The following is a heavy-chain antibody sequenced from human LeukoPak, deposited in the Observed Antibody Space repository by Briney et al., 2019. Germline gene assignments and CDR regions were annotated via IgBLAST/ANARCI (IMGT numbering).Heavy chain of an antibody. D-gene: IGHD3-22*01. CDR1: GFTFSNYV. J-gene: IGHJ6*03. Sequence: PGGSLRLSCAASGFTFSNYVMHWVRQAPGKGLEWVAFIRYDGSNKYYAESVKGRFTISRDNSKNTLYLQMNSLRAEDTAVYYCASSIVVVTPYYMDVWGKGTTVTISS. CDR2: IRYDGSNK. CDR3: ASSIVVVTPYYMDV. V-gene: IGHV3-30*02.